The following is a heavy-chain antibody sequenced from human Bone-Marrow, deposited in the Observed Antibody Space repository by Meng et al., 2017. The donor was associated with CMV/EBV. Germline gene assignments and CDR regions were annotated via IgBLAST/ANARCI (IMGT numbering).Heavy chain of an antibody. CDR2: ISGSGGST. CDR3: AKDIRAAARRRAHIGNYGMDV. Sequence: GESLEISCAASGFTFSSYAMSWVRQAPGKGLEWVSAISGSGGSTYYADSVKGRFTISRDNSKNTLYLQMNSLRAEDTAVYYCAKDIRAAARRRAHIGNYGMDVGGQGPRVTVS. J-gene: IGHJ6*02. D-gene: IGHD6-6*01. CDR1: GFTFSSYA. V-gene: IGHV3-23*01.